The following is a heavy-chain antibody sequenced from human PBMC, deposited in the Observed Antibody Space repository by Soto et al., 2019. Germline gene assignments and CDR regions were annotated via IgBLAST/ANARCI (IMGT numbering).Heavy chain of an antibody. CDR2: ISYDGSNK. V-gene: IGHV3-30-3*01. CDR3: ASPRQWLNSDY. Sequence: GGSLRLSCAASGFTFSSYAMHWVRQAPGKGLEWVAVISYDGSNKYYADSVKGRFTISRDNSKNTLYLQMNSLRAEDTAVYYCASPRQWLNSDYWGQGTLVTVSS. D-gene: IGHD6-19*01. J-gene: IGHJ4*02. CDR1: GFTFSSYA.